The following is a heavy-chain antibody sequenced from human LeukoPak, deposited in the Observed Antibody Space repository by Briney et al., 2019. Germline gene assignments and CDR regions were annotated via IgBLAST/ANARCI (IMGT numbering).Heavy chain of an antibody. CDR1: GFTFSSYS. Sequence: RPGGSLRLSCAASGFTFSSYSMNWVRQAPGKGLEWVSYISSSSSTIYYADSVKGRFTISRDNAKNSLYLQMNSLRAEDTAVYYCAREFGFEWELLSAAGDIWGQGTIVTVSS. D-gene: IGHD1-26*01. V-gene: IGHV3-48*01. J-gene: IGHJ3*02. CDR3: AREFGFEWELLSAAGDI. CDR2: ISSSSSTI.